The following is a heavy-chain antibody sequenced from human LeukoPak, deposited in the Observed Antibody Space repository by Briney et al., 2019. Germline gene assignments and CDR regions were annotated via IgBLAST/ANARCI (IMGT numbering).Heavy chain of an antibody. V-gene: IGHV4-38-2*02. Sequence: SETLSLTCTVSGYSITSAYYWGWIRQPPGKGLEWIGSFFLKGSTYYNPSLKSRVTISVDTSKNQFSLKLSSVTAADTAVYYCARGFYYMDVWGKGTTVTVSS. CDR3: ARGFYYMDV. CDR2: FFLKGST. J-gene: IGHJ6*03. CDR1: GYSITSAYY.